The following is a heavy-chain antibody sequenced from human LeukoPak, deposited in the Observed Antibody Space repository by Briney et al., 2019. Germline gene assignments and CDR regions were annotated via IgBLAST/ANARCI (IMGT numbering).Heavy chain of an antibody. D-gene: IGHD3-10*01. Sequence: GGSLRLSCAASGFTFSIYAMSWVRQAPGKGLEWVSAISGSGGSTYYADSAKGRFTICRDNSKNTLYLQMNSLRAEDTAVYYCAKRFSSGYNWFDPWGQGTLVTLSS. V-gene: IGHV3-23*01. CDR2: ISGSGGST. CDR1: GFTFSIYA. J-gene: IGHJ5*02. CDR3: AKRFSSGYNWFDP.